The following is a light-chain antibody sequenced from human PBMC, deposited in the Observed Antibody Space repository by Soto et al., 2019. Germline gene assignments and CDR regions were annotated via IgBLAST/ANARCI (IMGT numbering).Light chain of an antibody. CDR3: HQVSSYPLT. CDR2: AAS. J-gene: IGKJ4*01. Sequence: DIQLTQSPSFLSASVGARVTITCRASQGIARSLAWYQQKQGKAPELLIYAASTLASGVPSRFSGSGSGTEFALTISSLQPEDFATYYCHQVSSYPLTFGGGTKVEIK. CDR1: QGIARS. V-gene: IGKV1-9*01.